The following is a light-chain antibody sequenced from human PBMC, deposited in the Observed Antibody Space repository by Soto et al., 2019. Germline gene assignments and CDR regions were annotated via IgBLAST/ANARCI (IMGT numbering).Light chain of an antibody. V-gene: IGLV2-11*01. CDR3: GSYAGSYTWV. CDR2: DVS. J-gene: IGLJ2*01. CDR1: SSDVGAYNF. Sequence: QSVLTQPRSVSGSPGQSVTISCTGTSSDVGAYNFVSWYQQHPGKAPKLMIYDVSKRPSGVPDRFSGSKSGNTASLTISGLQAEDEADYYCGSYAGSYTWVFGGGTKVTV.